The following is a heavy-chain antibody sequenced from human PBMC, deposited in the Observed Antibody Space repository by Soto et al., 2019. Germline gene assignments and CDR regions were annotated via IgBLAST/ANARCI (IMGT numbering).Heavy chain of an antibody. Sequence: GGSLRLSCAASGFTFSNYWMSWVRQAPGKGLEWVANIKQDGSEKYYVDSVKGRFTISRDNAQKSLYLHMNSLRAEDTAVYYCARVTDHLRYCDPDYFDYMDVPGKGTMDTVSS. V-gene: IGHV3-7*01. D-gene: IGHD3-9*01. J-gene: IGHJ6*03. CDR1: GFTFSNYW. CDR2: IKQDGSEK. CDR3: ARVTDHLRYCDPDYFDYMDV.